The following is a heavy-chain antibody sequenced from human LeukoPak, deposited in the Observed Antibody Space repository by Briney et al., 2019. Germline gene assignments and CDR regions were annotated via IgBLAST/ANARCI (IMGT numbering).Heavy chain of an antibody. J-gene: IGHJ5*02. V-gene: IGHV4-34*01. D-gene: IGHD3-16*01. CDR3: ARLGYDYP. CDR2: INHSGST. CDR1: GGSFSGYY. Sequence: SETLSLTCAVYGGSFSGYYWSWIRQPPGKGLEWIGEINHSGSTNYNPSLKSRVTIPVDTSKNQFSLKLSSVTAADTAVYYCARLGYDYPWGQGTLVTVSS.